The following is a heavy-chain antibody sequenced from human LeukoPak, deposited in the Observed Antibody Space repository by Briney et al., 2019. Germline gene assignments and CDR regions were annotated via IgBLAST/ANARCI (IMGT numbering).Heavy chain of an antibody. Sequence: GGSLRLSCAGSGFTFSNHQMNWVRRAPGKGLEWVAKIKQDGGEKHYVDSVKGRFTISRDNAKNSLYLQMNSLRVEDTAMYYCARGDYGGDYFDYWGQGTLVTVSS. CDR3: ARGDYGGDYFDY. V-gene: IGHV3-7*05. CDR2: IKQDGGEK. J-gene: IGHJ4*02. D-gene: IGHD4-23*01. CDR1: GFTFSNHQ.